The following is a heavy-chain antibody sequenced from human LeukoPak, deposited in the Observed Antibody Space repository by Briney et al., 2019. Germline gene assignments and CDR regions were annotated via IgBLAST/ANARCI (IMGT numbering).Heavy chain of an antibody. CDR1: GFTFSSYG. V-gene: IGHV3-30*18. CDR2: ISYDGSNK. CDR3: AKELDIVATSPFDY. D-gene: IGHD5-12*01. J-gene: IGHJ4*02. Sequence: PGGSLRLSCAASGFTFSSYGMHWVRQAPGKGLEWVAVISYDGSNKYYADSVKGRFTISRDNSKNTLYLQMNSLRAEDTAVYYCAKELDIVATSPFDYWGQGTLVTVSS.